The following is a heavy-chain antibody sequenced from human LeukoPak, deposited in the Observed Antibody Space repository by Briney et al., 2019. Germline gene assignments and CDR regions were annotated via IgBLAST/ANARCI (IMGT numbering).Heavy chain of an antibody. CDR2: IYSGGST. D-gene: IGHD1-1*01. V-gene: IGHV3-53*01. J-gene: IGHJ3*02. CDR3: ARVLTANWQDAFDI. CDR1: GFTVSSNY. Sequence: GGSLRLSCAASGFTVSSNYMSWVRQAPGKGLEWVSVIYSGGSTYYADSVKGRFTISRDNSKNTLYLQMNSLRAEDTAVYYCARVLTANWQDAFDIWGQGTMVTVSP.